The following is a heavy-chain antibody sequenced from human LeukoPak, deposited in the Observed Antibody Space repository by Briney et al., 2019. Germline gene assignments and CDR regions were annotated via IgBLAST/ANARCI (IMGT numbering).Heavy chain of an antibody. V-gene: IGHV4-39*01. J-gene: IGHJ4*02. CDR3: ARHRRTAAGPVGWVY. D-gene: IGHD6-13*01. CDR2: IYYSGST. Sequence: SETLSLTCTVSGGSISSSSYYWGWIRQPPGKGLEWIGSIYYSGSTYYNPSLKSRVTISVDTSKNQFSLKLSSVTAADTAVYYCARHRRTAAGPVGWVYWGQGTLVTVSS. CDR1: GGSISSSSYY.